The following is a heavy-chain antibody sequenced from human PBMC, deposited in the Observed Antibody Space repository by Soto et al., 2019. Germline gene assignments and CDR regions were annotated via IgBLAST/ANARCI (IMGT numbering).Heavy chain of an antibody. J-gene: IGHJ4*02. CDR1: GFTFNTYS. Sequence: SLILSRAASGFTFNTYSMSWVRQAPGKGLQWVSTIVGSGGSTYYADSVKGRFTISRDNSKNTLYLQMNNLRAEDTAVYYCAIDGRDQLLCYFDNWGQGTLVTVSS. D-gene: IGHD2-2*01. CDR3: AIDGRDQLLCYFDN. V-gene: IGHV3-23*01. CDR2: IVGSGGST.